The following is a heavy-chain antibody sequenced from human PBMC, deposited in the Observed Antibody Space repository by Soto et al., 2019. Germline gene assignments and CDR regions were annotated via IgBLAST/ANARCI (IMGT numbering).Heavy chain of an antibody. CDR2: INPSGGST. CDR1: GYTFTSYY. V-gene: IGHV1-46*01. Sequence: ASVKVSCKASGYTFTSYYMHWVRQAPGQGLEWMGIINPSGGSTSYAQKFQGRVTMTRDTSTSTAYMELSSLRSEDTAVYYCARGGIAAAGTKGMDVWGQGTTVTVSS. J-gene: IGHJ6*02. D-gene: IGHD6-13*01. CDR3: ARGGIAAAGTKGMDV.